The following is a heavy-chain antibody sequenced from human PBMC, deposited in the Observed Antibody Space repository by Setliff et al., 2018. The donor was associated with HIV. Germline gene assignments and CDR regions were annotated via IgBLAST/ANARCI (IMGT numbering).Heavy chain of an antibody. D-gene: IGHD3-22*01. Sequence: GASVKVSCKASGGTFSSYAISWVRQAPGQGLEWMGGIIPIFGTANYAQKFQGRVTITADESTSTAYMELSSLRSEDTAVYYCARATVVVVITTTTYTWFDPWGQGTLVTVSS. J-gene: IGHJ5*02. V-gene: IGHV1-69*13. CDR1: GGTFSSYA. CDR3: ARATVVVVITTTTYTWFDP. CDR2: IIPIFGTA.